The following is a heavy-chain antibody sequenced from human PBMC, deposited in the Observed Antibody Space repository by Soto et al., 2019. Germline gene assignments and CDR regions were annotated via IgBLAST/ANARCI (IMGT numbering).Heavy chain of an antibody. Sequence: QVQLVQSGAEVKKPGASVKVSCKASGYTFTSFGISWLRQAPGQGLEWMGWISAYNGYTNHAQKLQGRATMTTHTSTSTAYMQLRSLRSDDTAVYYCARESAMAALDPWSQGTLVTSSA. D-gene: IGHD6-19*01. CDR1: GYTFTSFG. V-gene: IGHV1-18*01. CDR2: ISAYNGYT. CDR3: ARESAMAALDP. J-gene: IGHJ5*02.